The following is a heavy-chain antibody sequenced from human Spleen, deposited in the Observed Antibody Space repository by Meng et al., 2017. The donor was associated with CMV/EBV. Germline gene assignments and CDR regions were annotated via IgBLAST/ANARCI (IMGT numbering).Heavy chain of an antibody. CDR2: IYHSGST. CDR3: ARIERRRILKYCGSDCSTTDY. V-gene: IGHV4-4*02. CDR1: GGSTSSSNL. Sequence: VQLQESGPGLVKPSGPLSLPCSVSGGSTSSSNLWTWVRQVPGKGLDWIGEIYHSGSTNYNPSLKSRVTISVDKFKNQFSLKLGSVTAADTAVYYCARIERRRILKYCGSDCSTTDYWGQGTLVTVSS. J-gene: IGHJ4*02. D-gene: IGHD2-21*02.